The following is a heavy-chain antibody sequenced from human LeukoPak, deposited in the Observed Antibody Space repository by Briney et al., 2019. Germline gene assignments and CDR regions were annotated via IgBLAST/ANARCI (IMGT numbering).Heavy chain of an antibody. Sequence: NAGGSLRLSCAASGFTFRNAWMSWVRQAPGKGLEWVGLIKSKTDGGTTDYAAPVKGRFTISRDDSKNTLYLRMNSLKTEDTAVYYCTTVTIKVYWGQGTLVTVSS. CDR2: IKSKTDGGTT. CDR3: TTVTIKVY. J-gene: IGHJ4*02. V-gene: IGHV3-15*01. D-gene: IGHD1-1*01. CDR1: GFTFRNAW.